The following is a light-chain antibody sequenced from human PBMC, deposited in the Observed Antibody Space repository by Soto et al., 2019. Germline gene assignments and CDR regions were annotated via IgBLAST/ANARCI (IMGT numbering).Light chain of an antibody. CDR1: QTISSW. CDR2: KAS. V-gene: IGKV1-5*03. Sequence: DIQMTQSPSTLSGSVGDRVTITCRASQTISSWLAWYQQKPGKAPKLLIYKASTLKSGVPSRFSGSGTGTEFTLTISSLQTDDFATHYCQQYKSYSEAFRQGTKVELK. J-gene: IGKJ1*01. CDR3: QQYKSYSEA.